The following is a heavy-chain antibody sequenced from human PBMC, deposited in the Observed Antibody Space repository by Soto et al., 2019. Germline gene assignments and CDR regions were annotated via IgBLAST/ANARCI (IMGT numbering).Heavy chain of an antibody. CDR2: IYSGGST. D-gene: IGHD6-13*01. J-gene: IGHJ4*02. CDR1: GFTVSSNY. V-gene: IGHV3-66*01. Sequence: GGSLRLSCAASGFTVSSNYMSLVRQAPGKGLEWVSVIYSGGSTYYADSVKGRFTISRDNSKNTLYLQMNSLRAEDTAVYYCERIRGSSSRIYYFDYWGQGTLVTVSS. CDR3: ERIRGSSSRIYYFDY.